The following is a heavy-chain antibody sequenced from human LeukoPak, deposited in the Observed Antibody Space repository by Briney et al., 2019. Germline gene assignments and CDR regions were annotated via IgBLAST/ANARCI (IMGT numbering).Heavy chain of an antibody. CDR3: ARLAGRITIFGVVKAPYNWFDP. Sequence: SETLSLTCTVSGGSFSGYYWSWIRQPPGKGLEWIGEINHSGSTNYNPSLKSRVTISVDTSKNQFSLKLSSVTAADTAVYYCARLAGRITIFGVVKAPYNWFDPWGQGTLVTVSS. J-gene: IGHJ5*02. V-gene: IGHV4-34*01. D-gene: IGHD3-3*01. CDR1: GGSFSGYY. CDR2: INHSGST.